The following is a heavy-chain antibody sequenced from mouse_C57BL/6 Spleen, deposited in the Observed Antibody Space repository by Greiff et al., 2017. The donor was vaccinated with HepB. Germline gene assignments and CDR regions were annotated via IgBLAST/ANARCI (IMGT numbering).Heavy chain of an antibody. V-gene: IGHV1-85*01. J-gene: IGHJ1*03. CDR2: IYPRDGST. Sequence: QVQLQESGPELVKPGASVKLSCKASGYTFTSYDINWVKQRPGQGLEWIGWIYPRDGSTKYNEKFKGKATLTVDTSSSTAYMELHSLTSEDSAVYCCASIATVGYFEVWCTGTTVTVSS. D-gene: IGHD1-1*01. CDR1: GYTFTSYD. CDR3: ASIATVGYFEV.